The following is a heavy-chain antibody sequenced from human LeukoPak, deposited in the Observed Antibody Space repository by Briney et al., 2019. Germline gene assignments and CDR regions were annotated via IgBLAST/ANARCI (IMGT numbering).Heavy chain of an antibody. V-gene: IGHV4-34*01. D-gene: IGHD2-21*01. Sequence: SETLSPTCAVYGGSFSGHYWTWIRQPPGKGLEWIGDINQSGGTNYNPSLKSRLTISVDTSKNQFSLNLKSMTAADTALYYCARAGDSYNWFDPWGQGTLVTVSS. CDR3: ARAGDSYNWFDP. CDR1: GGSFSGHY. CDR2: INQSGGT. J-gene: IGHJ5*02.